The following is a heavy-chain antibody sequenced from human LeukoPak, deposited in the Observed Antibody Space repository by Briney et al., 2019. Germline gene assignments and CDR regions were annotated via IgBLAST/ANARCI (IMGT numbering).Heavy chain of an antibody. CDR2: ISSSGSTI. V-gene: IGHV3-11*04. J-gene: IGHJ4*02. D-gene: IGHD3-22*01. Sequence: GGSLRLSCAASGFTFSDYYMSWIRQAPGKGLEWVSYISSSGSTIYYADSVKGRFTISRDNAKNSLYLQMDSLRAEDTAVCYCARADDSSVYCYSPDYWGEGTLVTVSS. CDR1: GFTFSDYY. CDR3: ARADDSSVYCYSPDY.